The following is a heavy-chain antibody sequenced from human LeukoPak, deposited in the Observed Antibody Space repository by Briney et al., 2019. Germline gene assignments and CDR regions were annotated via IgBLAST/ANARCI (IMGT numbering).Heavy chain of an antibody. V-gene: IGHV1-46*01. CDR3: SVGTAPDY. CDR1: GYTFTSYG. Sequence: ASVKVPCKASGYTFTSYGISWVRQAPGQGLEWMGIINPSGGSTSYAQKFQGRVTMTRDTSTSTVYMELSSLRSEDTAVYYCSVGTAPDYWGQGTLVTVSS. CDR2: INPSGGST. D-gene: IGHD5-18*01. J-gene: IGHJ4*02.